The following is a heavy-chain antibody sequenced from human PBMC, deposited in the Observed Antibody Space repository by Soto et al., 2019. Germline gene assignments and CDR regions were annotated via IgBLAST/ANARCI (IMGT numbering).Heavy chain of an antibody. Sequence: ASVKVSCKASGYTFTSYAMHWVRQAPGQRLEWMGWINAGNGNTKYSQKFQGRVTITRDTSASTAYMELSSLRSEDTAVYYCASFSGSGYYYQAFDIWGQGTMVTVSS. J-gene: IGHJ3*02. V-gene: IGHV1-3*01. CDR2: INAGNGNT. D-gene: IGHD3-22*01. CDR1: GYTFTSYA. CDR3: ASFSGSGYYYQAFDI.